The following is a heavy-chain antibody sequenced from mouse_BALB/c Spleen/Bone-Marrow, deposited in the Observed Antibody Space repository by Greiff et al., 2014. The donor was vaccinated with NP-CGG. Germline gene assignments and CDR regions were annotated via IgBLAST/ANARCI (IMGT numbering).Heavy chain of an antibody. J-gene: IGHJ4*01. D-gene: IGHD2-3*01. CDR2: ILPGSGST. CDR1: GYTFSSYW. V-gene: IGHV1-9*01. CDR3: ARSDGYYYATDY. Sequence: QVQLKESGAELMKPGASVKISCKATGYTFSSYWIEWVKQRPGHGLEWIGEILPGSGSTNYNEKFKGKATFTADTSSNTAYMQLSSLTSEDSAVYYCARSDGYYYATDYWGQGTSVTVSS.